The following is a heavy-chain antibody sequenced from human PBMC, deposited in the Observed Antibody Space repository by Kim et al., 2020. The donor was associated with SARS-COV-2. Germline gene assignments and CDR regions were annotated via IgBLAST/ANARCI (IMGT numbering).Heavy chain of an antibody. J-gene: IGHJ4*02. CDR3: ARHPTMIVVVIPPYFDY. CDR1: GCSISSSSNY. CDR2: IYYSGST. Sequence: SETLSLTCTVSGCSISSSSNYWVWIRQLPGKGLEWIGSIYYSGSTYYNPYLKSRVTISVDTSKNQFSLKLSSVTAADAAVYYCARHPTMIVVVIPPYFDYWGQGTLVTVSS. V-gene: IGHV4-39*01. D-gene: IGHD3-22*01.